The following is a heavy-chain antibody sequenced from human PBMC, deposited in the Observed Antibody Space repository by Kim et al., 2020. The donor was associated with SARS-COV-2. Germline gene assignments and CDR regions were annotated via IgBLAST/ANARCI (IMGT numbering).Heavy chain of an antibody. D-gene: IGHD7-27*01. J-gene: IGHJ6*02. V-gene: IGHV4-61*07. CDR3: ARRRWGRDYYYGMDV. Sequence: PSLKGLVTISVDPSKNPFYLKLSSVTAADTAVYYCARRRWGRDYYYGMDVWGQGTTVTVSS.